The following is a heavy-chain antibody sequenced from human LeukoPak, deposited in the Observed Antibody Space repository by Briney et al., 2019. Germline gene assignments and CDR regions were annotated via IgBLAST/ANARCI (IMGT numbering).Heavy chain of an antibody. CDR3: ARDRYYYDRSGYSHHGIYDY. J-gene: IGHJ4*02. CDR2: INSDGSST. CDR1: GISISGYW. D-gene: IGHD3-22*01. V-gene: IGHV3-74*01. Sequence: PGGSLRLTCAASGISISGYWMHWVRQAPGKGLVWVSRINSDGSSTTYADSVKGRFTISRDNAKNTLYLRMNSLRAVDTAVYYCARDRYYYDRSGYSHHGIYDYWGQGTLVTVSS.